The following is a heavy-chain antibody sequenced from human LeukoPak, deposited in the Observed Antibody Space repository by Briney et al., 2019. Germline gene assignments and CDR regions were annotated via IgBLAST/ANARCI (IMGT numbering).Heavy chain of an antibody. V-gene: IGHV1-2*02. CDR3: ARGGESIAARQRSDAFDI. CDR1: GYTFTGYY. Sequence: ASVKVSCKASGYTFTGYYMHWVRQAPGQGLEWMGWINPNSGGTNYAQKFQGRVTMTRDTSISTAYMELSRLRSDDTAVYYCARGGESIAARQRSDAFDIWGQGTMVTASS. D-gene: IGHD6-6*01. CDR2: INPNSGGT. J-gene: IGHJ3*02.